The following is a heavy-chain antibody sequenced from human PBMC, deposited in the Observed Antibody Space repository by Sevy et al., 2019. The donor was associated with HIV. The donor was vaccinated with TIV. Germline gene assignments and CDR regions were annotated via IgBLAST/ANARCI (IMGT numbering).Heavy chain of an antibody. V-gene: IGHV3-23*01. CDR1: GFIFSGYG. D-gene: IGHD6-19*01. CDR2: ISGSGGST. J-gene: IGHJ4*02. CDR3: AKVLAVAGPFDY. Sequence: GGSLRLSCAASGFIFSGYGINWVRRAPGKGLEWVAAISGSGGSTYYADSVKGRFTISRDNSKNTLYLQMNSLRAEDTAVYYCAKVLAVAGPFDYWGQGTLVTVSS.